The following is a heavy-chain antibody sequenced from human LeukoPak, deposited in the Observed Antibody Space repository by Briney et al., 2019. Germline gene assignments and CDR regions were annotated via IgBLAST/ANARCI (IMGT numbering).Heavy chain of an antibody. D-gene: IGHD3-10*01. J-gene: IGHJ3*02. Sequence: PGGSLRLSCIGSGSTISSNYMTWVRQAPGKGLEWVSVIYSGDSTHYAESVKGRFTISRDNSRTTLYLQMNSLRAEDTAVYYCARDLGEWTAFDIWGQGTMVTVSS. CDR3: ARDLGEWTAFDI. CDR1: GSTISSNY. V-gene: IGHV3-66*01. CDR2: IYSGDST.